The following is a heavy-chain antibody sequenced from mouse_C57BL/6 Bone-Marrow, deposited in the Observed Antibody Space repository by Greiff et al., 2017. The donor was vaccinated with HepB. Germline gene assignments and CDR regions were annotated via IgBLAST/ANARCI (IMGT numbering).Heavy chain of an antibody. V-gene: IGHV1-81*01. J-gene: IGHJ3*01. Sequence: VKLVESGAELARPGASVKLSCKASGYTFTSYGISWVKQRTGQGLEWIGEIYPRSGNTYYNEKFKGKATLTADKSSSTAYMELRSLTSEDSAVYFCARGDYYGSSSAWFAYWGQGTLVTVSA. CDR3: ARGDYYGSSSAWFAY. CDR2: IYPRSGNT. D-gene: IGHD1-1*01. CDR1: GYTFTSYG.